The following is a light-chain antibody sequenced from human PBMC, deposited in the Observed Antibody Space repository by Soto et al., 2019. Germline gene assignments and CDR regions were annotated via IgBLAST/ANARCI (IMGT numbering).Light chain of an antibody. CDR2: GAS. J-gene: IGKJ3*01. Sequence: EIVLTQSPGTLSLSPGERATLSCRASQSVTSNYLAWYQQKPGQAPRLLIYGASSRATGIPDRFSCSGSGTDFPLSISRLEPEDFAVFYCQQYGSSPFTFGPGTKVDIK. CDR1: QSVTSNY. V-gene: IGKV3-20*01. CDR3: QQYGSSPFT.